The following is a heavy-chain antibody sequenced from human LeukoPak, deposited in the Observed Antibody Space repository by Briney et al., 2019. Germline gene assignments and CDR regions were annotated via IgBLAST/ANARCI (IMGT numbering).Heavy chain of an antibody. CDR3: VRTQDPVYGMDV. V-gene: IGHV1-18*01. Sequence: VASVKVCCKTSGYTFTTSGITWVRQAPGQGLEWMGWISSYNGNTYYAQKFQGRVTMTTDTSTSTAYVDLRSLTSDDTAVYYGVRTQDPVYGMDVWGQGTTVTVSS. CDR1: GYTFTTSG. J-gene: IGHJ6*02. CDR2: ISSYNGNT.